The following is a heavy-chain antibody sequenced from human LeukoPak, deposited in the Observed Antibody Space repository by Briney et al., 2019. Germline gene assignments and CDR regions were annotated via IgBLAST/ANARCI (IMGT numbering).Heavy chain of an antibody. V-gene: IGHV3-15*01. CDR3: TIEPYSGSPVYNWFDP. D-gene: IGHD3-10*01. J-gene: IGHJ5*02. CDR1: GFTFSNAW. Sequence: GGSLRLSCAASGFTFSNAWMSWVRQAPGKGLEWVGRIKSKTDGGTTDYAAPVKGRFTISRDDSKNTLYLQMDSLKTEDTAVYYCTIEPYSGSPVYNWFDPWGQGTLVTVSS. CDR2: IKSKTDGGTT.